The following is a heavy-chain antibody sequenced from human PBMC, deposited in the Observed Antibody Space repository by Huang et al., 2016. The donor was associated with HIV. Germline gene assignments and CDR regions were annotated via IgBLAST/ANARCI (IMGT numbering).Heavy chain of an antibody. J-gene: IGHJ4*02. V-gene: IGHV3-30*18. CDR1: GFSFSTYG. CDR3: AKDGADEEWDIDY. CDR2: ISYDGSNK. Sequence: VQLVESGGGVVQPGRSLRHACAASGFSFSTYGLHWVRQATGKGREWGEVISYDGSNKYYARAVKCRFTISRDTSENKVYLQMNSLRHEDTAVYYCAKDGADEEWDIDYWGQGTLVTVSS. D-gene: IGHD1-26*01.